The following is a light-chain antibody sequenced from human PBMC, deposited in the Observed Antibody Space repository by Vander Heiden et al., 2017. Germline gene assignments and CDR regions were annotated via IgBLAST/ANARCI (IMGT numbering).Light chain of an antibody. CDR2: GAS. J-gene: IGKJ4*01. CDR3: QQYHSPPT. V-gene: IGKV4-1*01. CDR1: QSVLYSSNNKNY. Sequence: GSLGERATINCKSSQSVLYSSNNKNYFGWYQQQPGQPPQLLIYGASTRECGVPGFCSGSGCGKDIPLTSSRLQAEDVADYYCQQYHSPPTFGEGTKVEIK.